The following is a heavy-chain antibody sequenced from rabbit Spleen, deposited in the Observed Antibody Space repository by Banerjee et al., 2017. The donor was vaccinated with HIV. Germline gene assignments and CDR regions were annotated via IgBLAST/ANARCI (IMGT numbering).Heavy chain of an antibody. CDR3: VRARPYPFVL. J-gene: IGHJ3*01. D-gene: IGHD1-1*01. V-gene: IGHV1S47*01. CDR1: GFDISKYG. CDR2: IDPIFGIT. Sequence: QEQLVESGGGLVQPGGSLKLSCTVSGFDISKYGVTWVRQAPGKGLEWIGYIDPIFGITYYATWVNGRFTISSHDAQNTLYPQLSSLTAADTATYFCVRARPYPFVLWGQGTLVTVS.